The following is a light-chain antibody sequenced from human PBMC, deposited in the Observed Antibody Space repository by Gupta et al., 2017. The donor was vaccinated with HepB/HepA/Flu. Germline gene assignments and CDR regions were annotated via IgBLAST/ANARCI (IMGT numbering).Light chain of an antibody. Sequence: ALTQPRSVSGSPGQSVTISCTGTSSDVGGYNYVSWYQQLPGKAPQLLIYDVTKRPSGVPGRFSGSKSANSASLTISGLQAEDEADYYCCSWTGDRMYVFGSGTKVTVL. CDR1: SSDVGGYNY. V-gene: IGLV2-11*01. J-gene: IGLJ1*01. CDR2: DVT. CDR3: CSWTGDRMYV.